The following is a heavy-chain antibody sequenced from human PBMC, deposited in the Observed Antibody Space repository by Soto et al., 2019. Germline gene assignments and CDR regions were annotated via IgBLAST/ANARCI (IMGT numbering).Heavy chain of an antibody. D-gene: IGHD6-13*01. Sequence: EVQLLESGGGLVQPGGSLRLSCAASGFTFSSYAMSWVRQAPGKGLEWVSAISGSGSSTYYADSVKGRFTISRDNSKNTVDLEMNSLRAGDKAVYYCAKKLYSRRWGDFQHWGQGTLVNVSS. J-gene: IGHJ1*01. CDR3: AKKLYSRRWGDFQH. CDR2: ISGSGSST. V-gene: IGHV3-23*01. CDR1: GFTFSSYA.